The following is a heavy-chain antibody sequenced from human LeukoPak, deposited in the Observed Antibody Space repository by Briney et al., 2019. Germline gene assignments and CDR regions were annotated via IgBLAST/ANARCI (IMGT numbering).Heavy chain of an antibody. D-gene: IGHD2-15*01. V-gene: IGHV4-34*01. CDR2: INHSGST. Sequence: SETLSLTCAVYGGSFSVYYWSWIRQPPGKGLEWLGEINHSGSTNYNPSLKSRVTISVDTSKNQFSLKLSSVTAADTAVYYCARGDIVVVVAATRLGNWFDPWGRGTLVTVSS. J-gene: IGHJ5*02. CDR1: GGSFSVYY. CDR3: ARGDIVVVVAATRLGNWFDP.